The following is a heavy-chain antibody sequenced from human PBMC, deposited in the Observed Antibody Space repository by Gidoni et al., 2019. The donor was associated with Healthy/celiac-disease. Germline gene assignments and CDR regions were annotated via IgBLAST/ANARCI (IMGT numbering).Heavy chain of an antibody. J-gene: IGHJ4*02. D-gene: IGHD5-12*01. CDR1: GFTFGDYA. CDR3: TGDWGTITGDY. CDR2: IRSKAYGGTT. V-gene: IGHV3-49*05. Sequence: EVQLVESGGGLVKPGRSLRLSCTASGFTFGDYAMSWFRQAPGKGLEWVGFIRSKAYGGTTEYAASVKGRFTISRDDSKSIAYLQMNSLKTEDTAVYYCTGDWGTITGDYWGQGTLVTVSS.